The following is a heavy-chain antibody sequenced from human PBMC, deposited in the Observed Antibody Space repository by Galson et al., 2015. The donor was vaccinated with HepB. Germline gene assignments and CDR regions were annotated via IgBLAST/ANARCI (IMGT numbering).Heavy chain of an antibody. CDR3: VRDLRPVSGARADL. V-gene: IGHV3-74*01. D-gene: IGHD6-19*01. J-gene: IGHJ5*02. CDR2: ISPDGSVA. Sequence: SLRLSCAASGFIFSDHSMHWVRQAPGKGLLWVSQISPDGSVADSADSVKVRFTISRANAKNTLTLQMHSLSVEDMAIYYCVRDLRPVSGARADLWGQGTLISVSS. CDR1: GFIFSDHS.